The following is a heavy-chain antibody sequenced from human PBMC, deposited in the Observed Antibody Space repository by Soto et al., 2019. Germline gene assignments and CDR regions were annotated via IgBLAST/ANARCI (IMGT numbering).Heavy chain of an antibody. Sequence: ASVKVSCKASGFTFTSSAVQWVRQARGQRLEWIGWIVVGSGNTNYAQKFQERVTITRDMSTSTAYMELSSLRSEDTAVYYCAAEGIAGAGTMYWGQGTLVTVSS. CDR1: GFTFTSSA. J-gene: IGHJ4*02. CDR3: AAEGIAGAGTMY. D-gene: IGHD6-19*01. V-gene: IGHV1-58*01. CDR2: IVVGSGNT.